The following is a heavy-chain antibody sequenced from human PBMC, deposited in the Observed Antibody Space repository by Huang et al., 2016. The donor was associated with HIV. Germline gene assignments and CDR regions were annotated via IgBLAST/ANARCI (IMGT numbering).Heavy chain of an antibody. V-gene: IGHV1-69*13. J-gene: IGHJ4*02. Sequence: QVQLLQSGAEVKKPGSSVKVSCKASGGPVRRYSIAGVRQAPGQGLEWMASLMPVFDSPNYAQKLQGRVRVSGDESTSTVYMELRDLRPDDTAVYFCARGSLEYSVSSSLDYWGQGTHVTVSS. CDR3: ARGSLEYSVSSSLDY. CDR1: GGPVRRYS. D-gene: IGHD4-4*01. CDR2: LMPVFDSP.